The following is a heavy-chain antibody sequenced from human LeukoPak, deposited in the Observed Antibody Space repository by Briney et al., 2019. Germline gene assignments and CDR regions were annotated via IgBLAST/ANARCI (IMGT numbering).Heavy chain of an antibody. CDR2: IVGIGAST. V-gene: IGHV3-23*01. CDR3: AKVRVVGDYNWFFDL. Sequence: GRSLRLSCAASGFTFSSYAMSWVRQAPGKGLEWVSAIVGIGASTYYADSVKGRFTISRDNSKNTLHLQMNSLRAEDTAIYHCAKVRVVGDYNWFFDLWGRGTLVTVSS. CDR1: GFTFSSYA. J-gene: IGHJ2*01. D-gene: IGHD4-17*01.